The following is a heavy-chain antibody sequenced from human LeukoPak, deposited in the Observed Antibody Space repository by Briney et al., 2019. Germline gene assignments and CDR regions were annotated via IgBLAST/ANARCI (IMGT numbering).Heavy chain of an antibody. V-gene: IGHV3-48*04. Sequence: GGSLRLSCAASGFTFSSYSMNWVRQAPGKGLEWVSYISSSSSTIYYADSVKGRFTISRDNAKNSLYLQMNSLRAEDTAVYYCARSRELWVDYWGQGTLVTVSS. D-gene: IGHD3-16*01. CDR3: ARSRELWVDY. CDR1: GFTFSSYS. J-gene: IGHJ4*02. CDR2: ISSSSSTI.